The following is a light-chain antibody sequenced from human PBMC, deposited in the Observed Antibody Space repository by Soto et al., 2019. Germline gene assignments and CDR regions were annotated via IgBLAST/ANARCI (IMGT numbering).Light chain of an antibody. J-gene: IGKJ4*01. CDR3: QHYKSNPLT. CDR2: HAS. Sequence: IQMTQSPSTLPASVGDRVTITCRASQNVYSSLAWYQQKPGKAPKLLIYHASSLESGAPSRFSGSGSGTEFTLTISALQPDDFETYYCQHYKSNPLTFGGGTKVNI. CDR1: QNVYSS. V-gene: IGKV1-5*01.